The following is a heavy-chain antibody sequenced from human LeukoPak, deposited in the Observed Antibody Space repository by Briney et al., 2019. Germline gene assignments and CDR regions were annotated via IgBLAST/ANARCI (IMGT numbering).Heavy chain of an antibody. J-gene: IGHJ3*01. CDR3: ARHDGSSWYYAFDV. CDR1: GVSISSYY. Sequence: SETLSLTCTVSGVSISSYYWRWIRQPPRKGLEWIGYIYYSGSTNYNPSLKSRVTISLDTSKNQFSLKLSSVTAADTAVYYCARHDGSSWYYAFDVWGQGTMVTVSS. D-gene: IGHD6-13*01. CDR2: IYYSGST. V-gene: IGHV4-59*08.